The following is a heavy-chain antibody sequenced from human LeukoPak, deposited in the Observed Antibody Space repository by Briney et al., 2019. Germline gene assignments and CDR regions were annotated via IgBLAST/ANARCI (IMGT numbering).Heavy chain of an antibody. CDR2: ISGSGGST. CDR1: GFTFSSYA. J-gene: IGHJ4*02. Sequence: GGSLRLSCAASGFTFSSYAMSWVRQAPGKGLEWVSAISGSGGSTYYADSVKGRFTISRDNSKNTLYLQMNSLRAEDTAVYHCAKVPSTSVHTAMVYFDYWGQGTLVTVSS. D-gene: IGHD5-18*01. V-gene: IGHV3-23*01. CDR3: AKVPSTSVHTAMVYFDY.